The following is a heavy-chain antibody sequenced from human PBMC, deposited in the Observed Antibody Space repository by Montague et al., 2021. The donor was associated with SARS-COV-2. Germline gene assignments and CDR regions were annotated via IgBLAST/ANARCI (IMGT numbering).Heavy chain of an antibody. J-gene: IGHJ5*02. Sequence: SETLSLTCAVSGGSISGGTWWTWVRQPPGKGLEWIGEISHSGGTNYNPSLKSRVTISVDKSKNRFSLNLNSVTAADTAVYYCARLSSDIGGYFWFDPWGQGTLVSVSS. CDR2: ISHSGGT. CDR3: ARLSSDIGGYFWFDP. CDR1: GGSISGGTW. D-gene: IGHD1-26*01. V-gene: IGHV4-4*02.